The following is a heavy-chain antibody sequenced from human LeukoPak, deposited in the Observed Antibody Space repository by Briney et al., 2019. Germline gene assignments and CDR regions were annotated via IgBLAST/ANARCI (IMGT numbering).Heavy chain of an antibody. V-gene: IGHV3-7*01. D-gene: IGHD3-10*01. Sequence: GGCLRLSCAASGLYPSGVWMTWVRPVPGKRLVWVANINPDGTEKHYVDSAKGRFTISRDNAQDSVYLQMSSLRVEDTAVYFCASGGHVDYLGPGTLVTVSS. J-gene: IGHJ4*02. CDR2: INPDGTEK. CDR3: ASGGHVDY. CDR1: GLYPSGVW.